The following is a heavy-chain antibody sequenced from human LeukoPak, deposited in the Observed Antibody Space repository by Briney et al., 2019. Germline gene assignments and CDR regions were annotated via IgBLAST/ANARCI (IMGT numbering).Heavy chain of an antibody. J-gene: IGHJ3*02. D-gene: IGHD6-19*01. CDR2: IYHSGST. Sequence: KPSETLSLTCTVSGYSISSGYYWGWIRQPPGKGLEWIGSIYHSGSTYYNPSLKSRVTISVDTSKNQFSLKLSSVTAADTAVYYCARTVWWQWLPGAFDIWGQGTMVTVSS. CDR1: GYSISSGYY. CDR3: ARTVWWQWLPGAFDI. V-gene: IGHV4-38-2*02.